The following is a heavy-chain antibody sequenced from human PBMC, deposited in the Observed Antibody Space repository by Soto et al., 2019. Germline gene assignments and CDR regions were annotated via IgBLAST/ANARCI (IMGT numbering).Heavy chain of an antibody. D-gene: IGHD6-13*01. CDR3: ARQKSIADDAFDI. CDR2: IDPSDSYT. CDR1: GYSFTSYW. V-gene: IGHV5-10-1*01. Sequence: GESLKISCRGSGYSFTSYWISWVRQMPGKGLEWMGRIDPSDSYTNYSPSFQGHVTISADKSISTAYLQWSSLKASDTAMYYCARQKSIADDAFDIWGQGKMFTVS. J-gene: IGHJ3*02.